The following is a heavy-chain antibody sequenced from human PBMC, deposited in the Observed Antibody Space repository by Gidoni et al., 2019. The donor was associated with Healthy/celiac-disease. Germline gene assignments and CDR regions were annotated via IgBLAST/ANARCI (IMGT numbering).Heavy chain of an antibody. CDR3: ARDLGYYDSSGYSDY. J-gene: IGHJ4*02. V-gene: IGHV3-33*01. D-gene: IGHD3-22*01. CDR1: GFTFRSYG. CDR2: IWYDGSNK. Sequence: QVQLVESGGGVVKPGRSLRLPCAASGFTFRSYGMRWVRQAPGKGLEWVAVIWYDGSNKYYADSVKGRFTISRDNSKNTLYLQMNSLRAEDTAVYYCARDLGYYDSSGYSDYWGQGTLVTVSS.